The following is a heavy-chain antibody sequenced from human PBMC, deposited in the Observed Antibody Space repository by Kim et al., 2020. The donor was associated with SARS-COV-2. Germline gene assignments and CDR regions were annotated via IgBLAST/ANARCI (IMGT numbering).Heavy chain of an antibody. Sequence: SVKVSCKASGCTFSSYAISWVRQAPGQGLEWMGRSIPILGIANYAQKFQGRVTITADKSTSTAYMELSSLRSEDTAVYYCARGLYYYDSSGYSDGWGQGTLVTVSS. J-gene: IGHJ4*02. CDR2: SIPILGIA. CDR3: ARGLYYYDSSGYSDG. D-gene: IGHD3-22*01. V-gene: IGHV1-69*04. CDR1: GCTFSSYA.